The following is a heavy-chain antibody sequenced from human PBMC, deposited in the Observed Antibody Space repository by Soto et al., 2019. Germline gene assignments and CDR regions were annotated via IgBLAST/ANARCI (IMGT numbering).Heavy chain of an antibody. J-gene: IGHJ4*02. V-gene: IGHV1-24*01. CDR3: TTGLRPIRFLEWLSRYYFDF. CDR2: FDPEDGET. D-gene: IGHD3-3*01. CDR1: GYTLAELS. Sequence: ASVKVSCKVSGYTLAELSMHWVRQAPGKGLEWMGGFDPEDGETAYAQKFQGRVTMTEDTSTDTAYMELSSLRSEDTAVYYCTTGLRPIRFLEWLSRYYFDFWGQGALVTVSS.